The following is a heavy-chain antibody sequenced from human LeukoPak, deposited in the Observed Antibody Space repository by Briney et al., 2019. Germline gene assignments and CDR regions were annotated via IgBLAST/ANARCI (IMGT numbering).Heavy chain of an antibody. D-gene: IGHD2-8*02. J-gene: IGHJ3*02. CDR2: IIPMLGMS. CDR3: ARDLGYCAGASCSRWGYGFGI. CDR1: GGTFSSYA. Sequence: GASVKVSCKASGGTFSSYAISWVRQAPGQGLEWMGRIIPMLGMSNYTQKFQDRVTITADKSTSTAYMELSGLRSEDTAVYYCARDLGYCAGASCSRWGYGFGIWGQGTKVIVSS. V-gene: IGHV1-69*04.